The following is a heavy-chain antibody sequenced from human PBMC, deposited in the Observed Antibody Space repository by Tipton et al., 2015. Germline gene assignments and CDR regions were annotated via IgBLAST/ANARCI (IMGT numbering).Heavy chain of an antibody. CDR3: AGWFGVFDY. D-gene: IGHD3-10*01. J-gene: IGHJ4*02. V-gene: IGHV4-31*03. CDR2: IDYSGGT. CDR1: YGSISTVGYY. Sequence: TLSLTCTVTYGSISTVGYYWTWIRQHPGKGLEWIGNIDYSGGTNSNPSLRSRVAMSVDTSMNQFSLRLSSVTAADTAVYYCAGWFGVFDYWGQGTLVTVSS.